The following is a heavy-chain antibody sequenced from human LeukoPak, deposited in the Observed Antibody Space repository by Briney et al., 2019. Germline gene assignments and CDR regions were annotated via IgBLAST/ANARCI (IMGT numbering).Heavy chain of an antibody. D-gene: IGHD2-2*02. CDR3: ARAPMWVPAAIGDGTYYYYMDV. CDR1: GGTFSSYA. V-gene: IGHV1-69*01. J-gene: IGHJ6*03. Sequence: SVKVSCKASGGTFSSYAISWVRQAPGQGLEWMGGIIPIFGTANYAQKFQGRITITPDESTSTAYMELSSLRSEDTAVYYCARAPMWVPAAIGDGTYYYYMDVWGKGTTVTVSS. CDR2: IIPIFGTA.